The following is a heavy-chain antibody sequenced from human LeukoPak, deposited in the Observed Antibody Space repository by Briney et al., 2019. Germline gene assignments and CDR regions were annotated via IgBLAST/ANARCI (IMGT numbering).Heavy chain of an antibody. CDR3: ARHYYDSSGYLDY. Sequence: GESLRLSCAASGFTFSRYEMNWVRQAPGKGLEWVANIKQDGSEKYYADSKKGRFTISRDNAKNSLYLQMNRLRAEDTAVYYCARHYYDSSGYLDYWGQGTMVTVSS. CDR2: IKQDGSEK. V-gene: IGHV3-7*01. CDR1: GFTFSRYE. J-gene: IGHJ4*02. D-gene: IGHD3-22*01.